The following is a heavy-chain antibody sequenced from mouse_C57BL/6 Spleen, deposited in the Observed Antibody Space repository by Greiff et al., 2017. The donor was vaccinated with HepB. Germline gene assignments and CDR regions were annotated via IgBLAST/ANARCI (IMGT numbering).Heavy chain of an antibody. Sequence: EVQLQQSGAELVKPGASVKLSCTASGFNIKDYYMHWVKQRTEQGLEWIGRIDPEDGETKYAPKCQGKATITADTSSNTAYLQLSSLTSEDTAVYYCARSVYFDYWGQGTTLTVSS. CDR3: ARSVYFDY. CDR1: GFNIKDYY. J-gene: IGHJ2*01. V-gene: IGHV14-2*01. CDR2: IDPEDGET.